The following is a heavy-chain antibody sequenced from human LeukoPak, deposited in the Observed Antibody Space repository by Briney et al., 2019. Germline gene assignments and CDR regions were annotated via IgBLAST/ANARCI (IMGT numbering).Heavy chain of an antibody. Sequence: GGSLKLSCAASRVTFSGSAMHWVRQASGKGLECGDHIRSKSNSYATAYAASVQGRFTISRDDSKNTAYLQINSLETEDTAVYYCTSDILTGYCPHYWGQGTLVTVTP. CDR1: RVTFSGSA. CDR2: IRSKSNSYAT. CDR3: TSDILTGYCPHY. J-gene: IGHJ4*02. D-gene: IGHD3-9*01. V-gene: IGHV3-73*01.